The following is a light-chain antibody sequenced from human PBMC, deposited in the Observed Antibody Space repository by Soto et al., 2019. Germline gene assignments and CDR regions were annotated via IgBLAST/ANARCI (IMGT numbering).Light chain of an antibody. CDR1: HSVSIK. J-gene: IGKJ5*01. CDR2: DTS. V-gene: IGKV3-15*01. Sequence: IVLTQSPATLSVSPGERATLSWRSIHSVSIKLAWYQQKPGQAPRLLIYDTSTRATGIPARFSGSGSGTEFTLTISSRQSEDFAVYYCQQYNNWSPVTFGQGTRLEIK. CDR3: QQYNNWSPVT.